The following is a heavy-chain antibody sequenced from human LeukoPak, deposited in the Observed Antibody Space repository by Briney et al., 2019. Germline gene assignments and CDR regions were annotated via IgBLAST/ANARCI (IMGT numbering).Heavy chain of an antibody. D-gene: IGHD4-17*01. CDR3: ARDLTSVPTR. CDR2: ISSSGNTK. CDR1: GFTFSSDS. Sequence: GGSLGLSCAGSGFTFSSDSMNWVRQAPGKGLEWVSYISSSGNTKHYVDSVKGRFTIPRDNAKNSVYLQMNSLRNEDTAVYYCARDLTSVPTRWGQGTLVTVSS. V-gene: IGHV3-48*02. J-gene: IGHJ4*02.